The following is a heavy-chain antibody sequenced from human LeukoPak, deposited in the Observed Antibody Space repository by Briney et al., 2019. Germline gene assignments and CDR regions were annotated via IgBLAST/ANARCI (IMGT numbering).Heavy chain of an antibody. Sequence: GGSLRLSCAASGFTFSTYWMSWVRQAPGRGLEWVANIKQDGSDKYYVDSVKGRFTISRDNAKNSLFLQMNSLRAEDTAVYYCARVRCSSNSCFPDYWGQGTLVTVSS. CDR3: ARVRCSSNSCFPDY. CDR2: IKQDGSDK. J-gene: IGHJ4*02. CDR1: GFTFSTYW. V-gene: IGHV3-7*01. D-gene: IGHD2-2*01.